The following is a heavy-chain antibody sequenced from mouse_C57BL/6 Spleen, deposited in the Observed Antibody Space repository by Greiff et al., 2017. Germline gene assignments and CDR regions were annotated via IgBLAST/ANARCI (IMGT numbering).Heavy chain of an antibody. CDR1: GYTFTSYW. Sequence: QVQLQQPGAELVRPGSSVKLSCKASGYTFTSYWMHWVKQRPIQGLEGIGNIDPSDSETHYNQKFKDKATLTVDKSSSTAYMQLSRLTSEDSAVYYCARGAVVAHFDYWGQGTTLTVSS. V-gene: IGHV1-52*01. J-gene: IGHJ2*01. D-gene: IGHD1-1*01. CDR2: IDPSDSET. CDR3: ARGAVVAHFDY.